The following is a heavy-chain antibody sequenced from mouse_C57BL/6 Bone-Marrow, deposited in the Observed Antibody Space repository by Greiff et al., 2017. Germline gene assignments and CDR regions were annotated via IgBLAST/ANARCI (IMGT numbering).Heavy chain of an antibody. CDR3: ARGGYYGRNFDY. Sequence: QVQLQQPGAELVKPGASVKMSCTASGYTFTSDWLTWVKQRPGQGLEWIGDIYPGSGSTNYNEKLKSKATLPVDTSSSTADMQLSSLTSEDSAVYYCARGGYYGRNFDYWGQGTTLTVSS. J-gene: IGHJ2*01. V-gene: IGHV1-55*01. D-gene: IGHD1-1*01. CDR2: IYPGSGST. CDR1: GYTFTSDW.